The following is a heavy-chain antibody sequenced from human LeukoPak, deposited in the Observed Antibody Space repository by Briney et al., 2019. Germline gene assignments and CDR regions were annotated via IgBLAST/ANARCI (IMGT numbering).Heavy chain of an antibody. CDR2: MNPNSGNT. Sequence: AASVKVSCKASGYTFTSYDINWVRQATGQGLEWMGWMNPNSGNTGYAQKFQGRVTMTRNTSISTAYMELSSLRSEDTAVYYCARGRGFWSGYYPFDPWGQGTLVTVSS. CDR3: ARGRGFWSGYYPFDP. J-gene: IGHJ5*02. CDR1: GYTFTSYD. D-gene: IGHD3-3*01. V-gene: IGHV1-8*01.